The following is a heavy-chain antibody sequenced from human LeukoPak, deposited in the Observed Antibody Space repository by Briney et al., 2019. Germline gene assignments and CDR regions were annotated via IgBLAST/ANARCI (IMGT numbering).Heavy chain of an antibody. Sequence: PGGSLRLSCAASGFTVSSNYMSWVRQAPGKGLEWVSVIYSGGSTYYADSVKGRFTISRDNSKNTLYLQMNSLRAEDTAVYYCATLIAAAGITYFDYWGQGTLVTVSS. CDR3: ATLIAAAGITYFDY. J-gene: IGHJ4*02. CDR1: GFTVSSNY. V-gene: IGHV3-53*01. CDR2: IYSGGST. D-gene: IGHD6-13*01.